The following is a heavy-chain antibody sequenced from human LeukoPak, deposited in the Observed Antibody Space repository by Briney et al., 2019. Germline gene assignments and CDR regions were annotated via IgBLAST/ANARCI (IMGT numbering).Heavy chain of an antibody. J-gene: IGHJ4*02. Sequence: PGGSLRLSCAASGFTFSSYWMTWVRQAPGKGLEWVANIKQDGSEKYCVDSVKGRFTISRDNGKNSLYLQMNSLRAEDTAVYYCARARGAAAALEVDYWGQGTLVTVSS. CDR2: IKQDGSEK. D-gene: IGHD6-13*01. V-gene: IGHV3-7*03. CDR3: ARARGAAAALEVDY. CDR1: GFTFSSYW.